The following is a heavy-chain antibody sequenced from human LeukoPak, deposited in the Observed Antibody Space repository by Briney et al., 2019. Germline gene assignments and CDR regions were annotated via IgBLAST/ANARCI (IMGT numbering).Heavy chain of an antibody. D-gene: IGHD5-18*01. CDR1: GFTFSSYA. CDR2: ISGSGGST. Sequence: SGGSLRLSCAASGFTFSSYAMSWVRQAPGKGLEWVSAISGSGGSTYYADSVKGRFTISRDNSKNTLYLQMNSLRAEDTAVYHCAITPGYSYGLYYFDYWGQGTLVTVSS. J-gene: IGHJ4*02. V-gene: IGHV3-23*01. CDR3: AITPGYSYGLYYFDY.